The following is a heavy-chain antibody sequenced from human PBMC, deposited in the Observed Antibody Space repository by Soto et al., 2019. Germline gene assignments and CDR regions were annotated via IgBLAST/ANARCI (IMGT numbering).Heavy chain of an antibody. CDR3: ARLSGYSGYDRYYYYGMDV. J-gene: IGHJ6*02. CDR2: IYPGDSDT. CDR1: GYSFTSYW. Sequence: GEPLKISCKGSGYSFTSYWIGWVRQMAGKGLEWMGIIYPGDSDTRYSPSFQGQVTISADKPISTAYLQWSSLKASDTAMYYCARLSGYSGYDRYYYYGMDVWGQGTTVTVSS. D-gene: IGHD5-12*01. V-gene: IGHV5-51*01.